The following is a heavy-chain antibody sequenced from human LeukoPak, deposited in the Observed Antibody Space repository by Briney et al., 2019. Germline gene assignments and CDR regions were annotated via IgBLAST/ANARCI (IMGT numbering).Heavy chain of an antibody. CDR3: ARDSGSAHLFDY. D-gene: IGHD3-10*01. CDR1: GFTFSDYY. V-gene: IGHV3-11*06. J-gene: IGHJ4*02. CDR2: ISSSSSYT. Sequence: PGGSLRLSCAASGFTFSDYYMSWIRQAPGKGLEWASYISSSSSYTNYADSVKGRFTISRDNAKNSLYLQMNSLRAEDTAVYYCARDSGSAHLFDYWGQGTLVTVSS.